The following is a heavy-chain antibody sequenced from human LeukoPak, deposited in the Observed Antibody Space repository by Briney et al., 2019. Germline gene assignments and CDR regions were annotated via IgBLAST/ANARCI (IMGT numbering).Heavy chain of an antibody. V-gene: IGHV4-39*01. Sequence: SETLSLTCRVSGASINSGSNYWGWIRQPPGKTLEWIGSIYSSGSTYYNPSLKSRVIIMIDTPKNHFSLTLSSVTAADTAVYYCARWNYMDVWGKGTTVTVSS. CDR2: IYSSGST. CDR1: GASINSGSNY. J-gene: IGHJ6*03. CDR3: ARWNYMDV.